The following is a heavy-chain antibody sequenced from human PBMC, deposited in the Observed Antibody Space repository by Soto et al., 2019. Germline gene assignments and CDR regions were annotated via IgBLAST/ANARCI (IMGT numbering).Heavy chain of an antibody. CDR1: GYTFTNYW. CDR2: INPSDGTT. D-gene: IGHD1-26*01. CDR3: ARGGRDAYYRY. J-gene: IGHJ4*02. V-gene: IGHV1-46*01. Sequence: ASVKVSCKASGYTFTNYWMHWVRQAPGQGLDWMGIINPSDGTTTYAQKFKGRVTVTRDTSTSTVYMELNSLTSDDTAVYYCARGGRDAYYRYWGQGTLVTVSS.